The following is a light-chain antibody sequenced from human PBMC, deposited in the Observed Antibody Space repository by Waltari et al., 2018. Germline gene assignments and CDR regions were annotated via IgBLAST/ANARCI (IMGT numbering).Light chain of an antibody. Sequence: SCKASLSVNRALAWYQQKPCQAPRLLIYGIFDRAAGTPDRFSGSGSGTDFSLTISRLEPEDFAVYYCQHYLRLPVTFGQGTRVEVK. CDR1: LSVNRA. V-gene: IGKV3-20*01. J-gene: IGKJ1*01. CDR2: GIF. CDR3: QHYLRLPVT.